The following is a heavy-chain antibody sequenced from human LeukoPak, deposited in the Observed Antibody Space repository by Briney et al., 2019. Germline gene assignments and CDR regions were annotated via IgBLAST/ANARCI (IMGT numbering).Heavy chain of an antibody. Sequence: PGGSLRLSCAASGFTFSSYGMHWVRQAPGKGQEWVAFIRHDGSNKYYADSVKGRSTISRDNSKNTLYLQMNSLRAEDTAVYYCAKDPNRGGLSNYGYEWSYWGQGTLVTVSS. CDR2: IRHDGSNK. CDR3: AKDPNRGGLSNYGYEWSY. D-gene: IGHD5-18*01. V-gene: IGHV3-30*02. J-gene: IGHJ4*02. CDR1: GFTFSSYG.